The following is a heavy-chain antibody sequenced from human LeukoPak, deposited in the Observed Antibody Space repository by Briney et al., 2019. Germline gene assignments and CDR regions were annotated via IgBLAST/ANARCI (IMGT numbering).Heavy chain of an antibody. Sequence: GESLKISCKGSGYSFTSYWIGWVRQMPGEGLEWMGIIYPGDSDTRYSPSFQGQVTISADKSISTAYLQWSSLKASDTAMYYCARQEDILTGYYVYWGQGTLVTVSS. CDR2: IYPGDSDT. CDR3: ARQEDILTGYYVY. V-gene: IGHV5-51*01. J-gene: IGHJ4*02. D-gene: IGHD3-9*01. CDR1: GYSFTSYW.